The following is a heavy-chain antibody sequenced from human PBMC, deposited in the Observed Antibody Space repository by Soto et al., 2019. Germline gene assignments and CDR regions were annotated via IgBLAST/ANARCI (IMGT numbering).Heavy chain of an antibody. CDR3: AKSLANYYDMSGAGGNFDY. Sequence: WRSLKLSCAPSGFAFSSYTMTWVRHASGLGLEWVSAISGSGGSTYYADTVKGRVTITRDNSKNTLHLQMNSLRAEDTAVYYGAKSLANYYDMSGAGGNFDYWGQGTLVTVSS. J-gene: IGHJ4*02. CDR2: ISGSGGST. V-gene: IGHV3-23*01. D-gene: IGHD3-22*01. CDR1: GFAFSSYT.